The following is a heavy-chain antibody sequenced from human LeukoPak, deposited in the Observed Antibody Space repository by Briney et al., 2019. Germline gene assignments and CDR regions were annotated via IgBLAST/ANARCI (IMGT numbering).Heavy chain of an antibody. J-gene: IGHJ6*03. Sequence: PSETLSLTCTVSGGSISSYYWSWIRQPPGKGLEWIGYIYYSGSTNYNPSLKSRVTISVDTSKNRFSLKLSSVTAADTAVYYCARTDYYYYYMDVWGKGTTVTVSS. CDR3: ARTDYYYYYMDV. CDR2: IYYSGST. CDR1: GGSISSYY. V-gene: IGHV4-59*01.